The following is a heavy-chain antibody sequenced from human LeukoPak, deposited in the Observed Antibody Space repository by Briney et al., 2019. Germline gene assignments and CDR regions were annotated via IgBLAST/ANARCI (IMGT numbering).Heavy chain of an antibody. CDR1: GFTFSSYG. CDR3: AKSDTPWGSWYYFEY. V-gene: IGHV3-23*01. J-gene: IGHJ4*02. Sequence: GGSLRLSCAASGFTFSSYGMTWVRQAPGKGLEWVSSINNSGGSTYYADSVKGHFTISRDNSKNSLYLQMNSLRAEDTAVYYCAKSDTPWGSWYYFEYWGQGTLVTVSS. D-gene: IGHD6-13*01. CDR2: INNSGGST.